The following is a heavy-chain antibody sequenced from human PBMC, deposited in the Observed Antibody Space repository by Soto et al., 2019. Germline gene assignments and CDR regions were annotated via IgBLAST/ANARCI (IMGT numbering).Heavy chain of an antibody. CDR1: GGSISGSSYY. J-gene: IGHJ4*02. V-gene: IGHV4-39*01. Sequence: QLQLQESGPGLVKPSETLSLTCTVSGGSISGSSYYWGWIRQPPGKGLEWIGNIYYSGRTYYNPSLKSRVTRSVDTYKNQCPMKRSSVTAADTAVYYCMLVSGCKDFDYWGQVTLVTVS. CDR2: IYYSGRT. CDR3: MLVSGCKDFDY. D-gene: IGHD2-15*01.